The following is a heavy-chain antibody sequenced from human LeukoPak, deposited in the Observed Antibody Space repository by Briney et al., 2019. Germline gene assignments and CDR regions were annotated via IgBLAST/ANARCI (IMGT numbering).Heavy chain of an antibody. Sequence: SETLSLTCTVSGGSISSSSYYWGWIRQPPGKGLEWVGSIYYSGSTYYNPSLKSRVTISVDTSKNQFSLKLSSVTAADTAVYYCARRAADRYGRPYFDYWGQGTLVTVSS. CDR2: IYYSGST. CDR3: ARRAADRYGRPYFDY. CDR1: GGSISSSSYY. J-gene: IGHJ4*02. V-gene: IGHV4-39*01. D-gene: IGHD5-18*01.